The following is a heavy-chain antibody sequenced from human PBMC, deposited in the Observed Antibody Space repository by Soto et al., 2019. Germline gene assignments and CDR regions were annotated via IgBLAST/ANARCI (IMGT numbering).Heavy chain of an antibody. CDR3: AKATVTTVNYWYFDL. D-gene: IGHD4-17*01. V-gene: IGHV3-9*01. CDR1: GFTFDDYA. CDR2: ISWNSGSI. J-gene: IGHJ2*01. Sequence: EVQLVESGGGLVQPGRSLRLSCAASGFTFDDYAMHWVRQAPGKGLEWVSGISWNSGSIGYADSVKGRFTISRDNAKNSLYLQMNSLRAEDTALYYCAKATVTTVNYWYFDLCGRGTLVTVSS.